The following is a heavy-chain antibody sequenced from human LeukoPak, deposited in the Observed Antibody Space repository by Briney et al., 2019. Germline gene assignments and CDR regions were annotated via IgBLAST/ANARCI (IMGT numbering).Heavy chain of an antibody. V-gene: IGHV4-59*01. CDR3: AGSYHYYMDV. CDR2: ISYIGST. Sequence: SETLSLNCTVSGGSISNYYWSWIRQPPGKGLGWIGYISYIGSTKYNPSLKSRVTISEDTSEKQFSLKLSSVTAADTAVYYCAGSYHYYMDVWGKGTTVTVSS. CDR1: GGSISNYY. J-gene: IGHJ6*03.